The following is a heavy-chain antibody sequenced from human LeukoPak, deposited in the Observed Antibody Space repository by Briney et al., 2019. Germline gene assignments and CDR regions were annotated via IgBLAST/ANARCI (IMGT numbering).Heavy chain of an antibody. Sequence: SRGSLRLSCAASGFTFSSYGMHWVRQAPGKGLEWVAVISYDGSNKYYADSVKGRFTISRDNSKNTLYLQMNSLRAEDTAVYYCAKDRYSSTFGESDYWGQGTLVTVSS. J-gene: IGHJ4*02. CDR2: ISYDGSNK. CDR3: AKDRYSSTFGESDY. V-gene: IGHV3-30*18. CDR1: GFTFSSYG. D-gene: IGHD3-10*01.